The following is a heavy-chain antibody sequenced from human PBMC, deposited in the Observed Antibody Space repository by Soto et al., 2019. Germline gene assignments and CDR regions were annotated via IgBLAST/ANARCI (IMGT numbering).Heavy chain of an antibody. Sequence: EVQMLESGGGLVQPGGSLRLSCAASGFTFSSYTMTWVRQAPGKGLEWVSGISGSGGSTYYADSVQGRFTISRDNSKNTLYLQMNSLRAEDTAVYYCAKDFRTGDSSGCFHWGQGTLVTVSS. CDR1: GFTFSSYT. CDR2: ISGSGGST. D-gene: IGHD6-19*01. V-gene: IGHV3-23*01. J-gene: IGHJ1*01. CDR3: AKDFRTGDSSGCFH.